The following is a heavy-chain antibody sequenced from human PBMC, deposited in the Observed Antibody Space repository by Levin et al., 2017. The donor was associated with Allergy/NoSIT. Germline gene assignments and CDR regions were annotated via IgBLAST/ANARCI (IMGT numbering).Heavy chain of an antibody. Sequence: SETLSLTCTVSGGSLNSGGYFWSWIRQHPGKGLEWIGYIYYGGRTYYNPSLKSRVTISVDTSQNQFSLRLSSVTAAVTAVYYCARGRHDYGDFGYWGQGTLVTVSS. CDR3: ARGRHDYGDFGY. D-gene: IGHD4-17*01. CDR2: IYYGGRT. V-gene: IGHV4-31*03. CDR1: GGSLNSGGYF. J-gene: IGHJ4*02.